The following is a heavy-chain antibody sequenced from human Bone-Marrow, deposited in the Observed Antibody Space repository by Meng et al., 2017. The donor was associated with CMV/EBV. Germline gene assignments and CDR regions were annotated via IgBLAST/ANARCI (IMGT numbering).Heavy chain of an antibody. CDR1: GFAFDEHA. Sequence: LSLTCVASGFAFDEHAMHWVRQVPGKGLEWVSGISGNGGTVDYANSVKGRFSVSRDNAKNSLYLQRSSLRHEDTALYYCVKDSGFFNWFDFWGQGSLVTVSS. CDR3: VKDSGFFNWFDF. V-gene: IGHV3-9*01. D-gene: IGHD3-10*01. J-gene: IGHJ5*01. CDR2: ISGNGGTV.